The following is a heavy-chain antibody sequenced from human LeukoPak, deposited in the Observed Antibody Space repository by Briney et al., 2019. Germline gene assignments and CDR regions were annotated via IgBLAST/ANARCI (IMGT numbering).Heavy chain of an antibody. Sequence: PGGSLRLSCAAFGIAFDKNAMTWVRHVPGKGLEWVSTISHTGGATYYADSVKGRFTISRDNSKNTVSLQMSSLRAEDTAVYYCARDLGDGYSYGYDNYWGQGTLVTVSS. CDR3: ARDLGDGYSYGYDNY. CDR1: GIAFDKNA. J-gene: IGHJ4*02. V-gene: IGHV3-23*01. CDR2: ISHTGGAT. D-gene: IGHD5-18*01.